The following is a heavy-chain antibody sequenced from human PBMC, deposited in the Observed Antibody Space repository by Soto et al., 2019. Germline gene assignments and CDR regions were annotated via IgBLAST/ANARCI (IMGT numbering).Heavy chain of an antibody. CDR3: ARDKIAAQGYYYYGMGV. CDR1: GFTFSSYS. Sequence: PGGSLRLSCAASGFTFSSYSMNWVRQAPGKGLEWVSSISSSSSYIYYADSVKGRLTISRDNAKNSLYLQMNSLRAEDTAVYYCARDKIAAQGYYYYGMGVWGQGTTVTVSS. V-gene: IGHV3-21*01. D-gene: IGHD6-13*01. CDR2: ISSSSSYI. J-gene: IGHJ6*02.